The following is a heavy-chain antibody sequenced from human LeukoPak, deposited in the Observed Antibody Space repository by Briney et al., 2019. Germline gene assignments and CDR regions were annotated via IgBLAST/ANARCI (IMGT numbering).Heavy chain of an antibody. D-gene: IGHD6-19*01. CDR1: GGSISSGDYY. J-gene: IGHJ3*02. CDR3: ARAEGRYSSGWSHDAFDI. CDR2: IYYSGST. V-gene: IGHV4-30-4*08. Sequence: MASQTLSLTCTVSGGSISSGDYYWSWIRQPPGKGLEWIGYIYYSGSTYYNPSLKSRVTISVDTSKNQFSLKLSSVTAADTAVYYCARAEGRYSSGWSHDAFDIWGQGTMVTVSS.